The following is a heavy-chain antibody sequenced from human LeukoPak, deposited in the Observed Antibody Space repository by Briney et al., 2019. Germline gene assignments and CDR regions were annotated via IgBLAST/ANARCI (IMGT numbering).Heavy chain of an antibody. CDR1: GGSFSEYY. V-gene: IGHV4-34*01. Sequence: SETLSLTCAVYGGSFSEYYWSWVRQPPGKGLEWIGEINHSGRTKYNPSLKSRVTILVDTSKNQSSLKLSSVTAADTAVYYCARGGGTFPYFFDYWGQGMLVTVSS. CDR2: INHSGRT. J-gene: IGHJ4*02. D-gene: IGHD3-16*01. CDR3: ARGGGTFPYFFDY.